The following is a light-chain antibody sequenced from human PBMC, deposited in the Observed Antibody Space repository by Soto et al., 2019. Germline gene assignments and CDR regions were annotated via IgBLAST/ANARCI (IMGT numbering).Light chain of an antibody. CDR1: QSPLHTDGYNY. CDR2: LGS. J-gene: IGKJ1*01. CDR3: MQSLLTPRT. V-gene: IGKV2-28*01. Sequence: DIVMTQSPLSLPVTPGEPASISCRSSQSPLHTDGYNYLDWYLQKPGQSPQLLIYLGSHRASGVPDRFSGRGSGTDFTLKISRVEAEDVRVYYCMQSLLTPRTFGQGTKVEIK.